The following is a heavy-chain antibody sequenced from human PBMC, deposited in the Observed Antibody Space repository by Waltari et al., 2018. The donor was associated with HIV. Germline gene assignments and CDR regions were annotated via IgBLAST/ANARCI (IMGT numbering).Heavy chain of an antibody. Sequence: QVQLQQSGPGLVKPSQTLSLTCSISGDRVSSNRAAWNWIRQSPSRGLEWLGRTSYRLQWYNDYATSVKSRISINVDTSKNQFSLHLNSVTPEDTAIYYCARDRMGTTTGTTLDYWGQGTLVTVSS. CDR1: GDRVSSNRAA. J-gene: IGHJ4*02. V-gene: IGHV6-1*01. CDR2: TSYRLQWYN. CDR3: ARDRMGTTTGTTLDY. D-gene: IGHD1-1*01.